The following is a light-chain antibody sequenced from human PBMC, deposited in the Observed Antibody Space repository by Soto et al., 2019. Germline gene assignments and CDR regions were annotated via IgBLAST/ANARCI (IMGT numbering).Light chain of an antibody. CDR3: QSYDSSLSGVV. CDR2: VNN. V-gene: IGLV1-40*01. Sequence: QLVLTQPPSVSGAPGQRITISCTGTSSNIGAGYDVHWYQLFPGTAPKLLIYVNNNRPSGVPDRFSGSRSGTSASLAINGIQAEDEADYYCQSYDSSLSGVVFGGGTKLTVL. CDR1: SSNIGAGYD. J-gene: IGLJ2*01.